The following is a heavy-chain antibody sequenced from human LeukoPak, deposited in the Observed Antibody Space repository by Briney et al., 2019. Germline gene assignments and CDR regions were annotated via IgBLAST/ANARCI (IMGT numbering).Heavy chain of an antibody. J-gene: IGHJ4*02. CDR1: GFTFSSYA. CDR2: ISGSGGST. V-gene: IGHV3-23*01. Sequence: PGGSLRLSCAASGFTFSSYAMSWVRQAPGKGLVWVSAISGSGGSTHYADSVKGRFTISRDNSKNTLYLQMNSLRAEDTAVYYCAKARQPYSSSSGFDYWGQGTLVTVSS. D-gene: IGHD6-6*01. CDR3: AKARQPYSSSSGFDY.